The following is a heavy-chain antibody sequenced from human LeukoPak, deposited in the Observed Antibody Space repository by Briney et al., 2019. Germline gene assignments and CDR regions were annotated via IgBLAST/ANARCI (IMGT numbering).Heavy chain of an antibody. CDR3: ARAFVTAAGFFDT. J-gene: IGHJ4*02. V-gene: IGHV3-66*02. CDR2: IYSGGDT. Sequence: GGSLRLSCAASGFTVSSSHMSWVRQAPGKGLEWGSVIYSGGDTHYPGSVKGRFTISRDNSVNTLYLQMNSLRTEDTAVYYCARAFVTAAGFFDTWGQGTLVTVSS. D-gene: IGHD6-13*01. CDR1: GFTVSSSH.